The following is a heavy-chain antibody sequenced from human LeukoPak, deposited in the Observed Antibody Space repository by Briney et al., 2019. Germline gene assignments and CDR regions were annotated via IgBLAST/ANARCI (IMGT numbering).Heavy chain of an antibody. CDR2: ISSSSYI. Sequence: PGGSLRLSCAASGFTFSSYSINWVHQAPGKGLEWVSSISSSSYIYYADSVKGRFTISRDNAKNSLYLQMNSLRAEDTAVYYCARDSYYDILTGYLRYFDYWGQGTLVTVSS. V-gene: IGHV3-21*01. CDR3: ARDSYYDILTGYLRYFDY. D-gene: IGHD3-9*01. CDR1: GFTFSSYS. J-gene: IGHJ4*02.